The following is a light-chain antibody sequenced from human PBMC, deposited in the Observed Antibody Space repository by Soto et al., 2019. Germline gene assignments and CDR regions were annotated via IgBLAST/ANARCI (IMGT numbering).Light chain of an antibody. CDR2: EVS. J-gene: IGLJ1*01. V-gene: IGLV2-14*01. Sequence: SALTQPASGSGSPGQSITISCTGTSSDVGGYNYVSWYQQHPGKAPKLMIYEVSNRPSGVSNRFSGSKSGNTASLTISGLQAEDEADYYCSSYTSSSTLYGFGTGTKVTVL. CDR3: SSYTSSSTLYG. CDR1: SSDVGGYNY.